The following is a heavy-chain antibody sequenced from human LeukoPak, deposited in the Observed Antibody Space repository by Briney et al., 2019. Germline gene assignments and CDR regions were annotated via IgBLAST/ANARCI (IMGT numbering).Heavy chain of an antibody. V-gene: IGHV3-33*01. CDR1: GFTFSSYG. CDR3: AGDQCSSTSCYASNWFDP. J-gene: IGHJ5*02. D-gene: IGHD2-2*01. CDR2: IWYDGSNK. Sequence: GGSLRLSCAASGFTFSSYGMHWVRQAPGKGLEWVAVIWYDGSNKYYADSVKGRFTISRDNSKNTLYLQMNSLRAEDTAVNYCAGDQCSSTSCYASNWFDPWGQGTLVTVSS.